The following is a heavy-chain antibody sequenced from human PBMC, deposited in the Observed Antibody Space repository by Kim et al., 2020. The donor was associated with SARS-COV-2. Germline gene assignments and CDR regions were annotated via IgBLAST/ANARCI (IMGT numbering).Heavy chain of an antibody. CDR2: IWYDGSNK. CDR1: GFTFSSYG. D-gene: IGHD6-19*01. V-gene: IGHV3-33*01. Sequence: GGSLRLSCAASGFTFSSYGMHWVRQAPGKGLEWVAVIWYDGSNKYYADSVKGRFTISRDNSKNTLYLQMNSLRAEDTAVYYCARPQAHSSGWFYYYGMDVWGQGTTVTVSS. CDR3: ARPQAHSSGWFYYYGMDV. J-gene: IGHJ6*02.